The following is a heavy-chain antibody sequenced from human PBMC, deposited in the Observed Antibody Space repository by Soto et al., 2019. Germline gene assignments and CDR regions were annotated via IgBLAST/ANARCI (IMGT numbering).Heavy chain of an antibody. CDR2: ISYDGTQK. CDR3: ARDRGWLAFDY. J-gene: IGHJ4*02. V-gene: IGHV3-30*03. Sequence: PGGSLRLSCAASGFTFSSYGMHWVRQAPGKGLEWVAVISYDGTQKYYVDSVKGRFTISRDNAKNSLYLQMNSQRAEDTAVYYCARDRGWLAFDYWGKGTLVTVSS. D-gene: IGHD6-19*01. CDR1: GFTFSSYG.